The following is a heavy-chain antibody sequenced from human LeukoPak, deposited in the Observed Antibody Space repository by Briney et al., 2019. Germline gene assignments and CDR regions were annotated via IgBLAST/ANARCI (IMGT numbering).Heavy chain of an antibody. D-gene: IGHD6-19*01. V-gene: IGHV5-51*01. CDR1: GYSFTSYW. CDR3: ARLIPIHSGRIAVAGNLFDP. Sequence: GESLKISCKGSGYSFTSYWIGWVRQMPGKGLEWMGIIYPGDSDTRYSPSFQGQVTISADKSISTAYLQWSSLKASDTAMYYCARLIPIHSGRIAVAGNLFDPWGQGTLVTLSS. J-gene: IGHJ5*02. CDR2: IYPGDSDT.